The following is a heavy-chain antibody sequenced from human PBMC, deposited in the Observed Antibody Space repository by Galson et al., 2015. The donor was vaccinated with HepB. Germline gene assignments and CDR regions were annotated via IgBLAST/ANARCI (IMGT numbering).Heavy chain of an antibody. CDR2: IYLGGSDT. CDR3: TTDWGSATYYKYAFDV. J-gene: IGHJ3*01. D-gene: IGHD3-10*01. V-gene: IGHV5-51*01. Sequence: QSGAEVKKPGESLKISCKGSGNSFTSYWIGWVRQMPGKGLEWMGTIYLGGSDTRYSPSFQGQVTISADKSISTAYLQWSSLRASDTAMYYCTTDWGSATYYKYAFDVWGQGTMVTVSS. CDR1: GNSFTSYW.